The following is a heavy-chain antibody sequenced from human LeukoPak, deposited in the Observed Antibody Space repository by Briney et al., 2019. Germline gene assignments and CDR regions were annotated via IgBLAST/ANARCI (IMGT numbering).Heavy chain of an antibody. D-gene: IGHD5-24*01. CDR2: INPSGGST. CDR3: ARVRDGYNDAYDM. Sequence: ASVKVSCKASGYTFTNYNMHWVRQAPGQGLEWMGIINPSGGSTSYAQKFQGRVTLTRDTSTSTIYMDLSSLRFEDTAVYYCARVRDGYNDAYDMWGQGTMVIASS. CDR1: GYTFTNYN. J-gene: IGHJ3*02. V-gene: IGHV1-46*01.